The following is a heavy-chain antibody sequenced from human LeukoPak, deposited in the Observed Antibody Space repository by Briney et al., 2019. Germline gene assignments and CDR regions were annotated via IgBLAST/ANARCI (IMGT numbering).Heavy chain of an antibody. CDR3: ARGGRSGSYPYLYYYYYMDV. V-gene: IGHV1-2*02. D-gene: IGHD1-26*01. J-gene: IGHJ6*03. CDR1: GYTFTGYY. CDR2: INPNSGST. Sequence: ASVKVSCKASGYTFTGYYMHWVRQAPGQGLEWMGWINPNSGSTNYAQKFQGRVTMTRDTSISTAYMELSRLRSDDAAVYYCARGGRSGSYPYLYYYYYMDVWGKGTTVTVSS.